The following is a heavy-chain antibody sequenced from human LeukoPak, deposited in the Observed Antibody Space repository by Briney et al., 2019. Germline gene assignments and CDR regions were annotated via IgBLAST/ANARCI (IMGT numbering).Heavy chain of an antibody. V-gene: IGHV4-59*01. Sequence: SETLSLTCTVSGGSISSYYWSWIRQPPGKGLEWIGYIYYSGSTNYNPSLKSRVTISVDTSKNQFSLKLSSVTAADTAVYYCARDQRGYDNYYYYYMDVWGKGTTVTISS. J-gene: IGHJ6*03. CDR3: ARDQRGYDNYYYYYMDV. CDR1: GGSISSYY. D-gene: IGHD5-12*01. CDR2: IYYSGST.